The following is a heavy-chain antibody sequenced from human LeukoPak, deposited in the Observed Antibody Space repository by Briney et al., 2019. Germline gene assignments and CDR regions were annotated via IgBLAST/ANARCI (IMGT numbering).Heavy chain of an antibody. Sequence: GGSLRLSCAASGFTFSSYAMHWVRQAPGKGLEWVAVISYDGGNKYYADSVKGRFTISRDNSKNTLYLQMNSLRAEDTAVYYCARSRSKYCSSTSCYMFDYWGQGTLVTVSS. D-gene: IGHD2-2*01. CDR1: GFTFSSYA. J-gene: IGHJ4*02. CDR3: ARSRSKYCSSTSCYMFDY. CDR2: ISYDGGNK. V-gene: IGHV3-30-3*01.